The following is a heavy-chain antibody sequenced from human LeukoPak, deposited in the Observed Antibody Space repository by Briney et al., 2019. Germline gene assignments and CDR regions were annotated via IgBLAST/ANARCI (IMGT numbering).Heavy chain of an antibody. D-gene: IGHD3-9*01. Sequence: GGSLRLSCAASGFTLSSYAMHWVRQAPGKGLEWVAVIPYDGSNKYYADPVKGRFTISRDNSKNTLYLQMNSLRAEDTAVYYCARNRISFDWLFQGEFDYWGQGTLVTLST. CDR1: GFTLSSYA. CDR2: IPYDGSNK. CDR3: ARNRISFDWLFQGEFDY. V-gene: IGHV3-30-3*01. J-gene: IGHJ4*02.